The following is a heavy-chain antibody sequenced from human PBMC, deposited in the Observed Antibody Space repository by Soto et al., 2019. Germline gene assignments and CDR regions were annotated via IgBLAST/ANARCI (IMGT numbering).Heavy chain of an antibody. V-gene: IGHV4-34*01. J-gene: IGHJ4*02. CDR3: ASIGYCSSTSCYTNY. D-gene: IGHD2-2*02. CDR2: INHSGST. Sequence: PSETLSLTCAVYGGSFSGYYWSWIRQPPGKGLEWIGEINHSGSTNYNPSRKSRVTISVDTSKNQFSLKLSSVTAADTAVYYCASIGYCSSTSCYTNYWGQGTLVTVSS. CDR1: GGSFSGYY.